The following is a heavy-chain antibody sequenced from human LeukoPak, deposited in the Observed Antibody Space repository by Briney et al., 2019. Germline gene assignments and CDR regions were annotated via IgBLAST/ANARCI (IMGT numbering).Heavy chain of an antibody. D-gene: IGHD5-12*01. CDR2: IHYSGST. CDR3: ARDRASGYDFDWFDP. J-gene: IGHJ5*02. Sequence: SETLSPTCTVSGASISTHYWSWIRQPPGKGLEWIGYIHYSGSTNYNPSLKSRVTISVDTSKNRFSLKLSSVTAADTAVYYCARDRASGYDFDWFDPWGQGTLVTVSS. CDR1: GASISTHY. V-gene: IGHV4-59*11.